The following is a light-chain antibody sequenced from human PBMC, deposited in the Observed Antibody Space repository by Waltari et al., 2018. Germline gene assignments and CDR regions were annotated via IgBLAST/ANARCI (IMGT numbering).Light chain of an antibody. Sequence: EIVLTQSPGTLSLSPGATAILSCRASQSVSKYLAWYQQKPGQAPRLLIFGASSRATGIPDRFSGSGSGTDLSLTISRVEPEDFEVYYCQQYVSLPATFGQGTKVEIE. CDR2: GAS. CDR3: QQYVSLPAT. J-gene: IGKJ1*01. CDR1: QSVSKY. V-gene: IGKV3-20*01.